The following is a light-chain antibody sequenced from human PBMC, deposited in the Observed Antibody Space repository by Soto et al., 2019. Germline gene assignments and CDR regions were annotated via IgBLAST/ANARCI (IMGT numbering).Light chain of an antibody. J-gene: IGLJ1*01. CDR3: QSYDTRLSAYV. CDR1: SSNIGAGYD. V-gene: IGLV1-40*01. CDR2: LKT. Sequence: QSVLAQPPSVSGAPGQRVTISCTGSSSNIGAGYDVHWYQQVPGTAPKLLIYLKTNRPSGVPDRKSASKSGSSASLAITGLQAEDEGDYYCQSYDTRLSAYVFGTGTKVT.